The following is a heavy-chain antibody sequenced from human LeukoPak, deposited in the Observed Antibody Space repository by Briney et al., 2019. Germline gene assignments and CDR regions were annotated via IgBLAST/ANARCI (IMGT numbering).Heavy chain of an antibody. CDR1: GFTFDDYA. V-gene: IGHV3-7*01. CDR3: ARDGFPYGGKGNSFDY. CDR2: IKQDGSEK. D-gene: IGHD4-23*01. J-gene: IGHJ4*02. Sequence: SGRSLRLSCAASGFTFDDYAMHWVRQAPGKGLEWVANIKQDGSEKYYVDSVKGRFTISRDNAKNSLYLQMNSLRAEDTAVYYCARDGFPYGGKGNSFDYWGQGTLVTVSS.